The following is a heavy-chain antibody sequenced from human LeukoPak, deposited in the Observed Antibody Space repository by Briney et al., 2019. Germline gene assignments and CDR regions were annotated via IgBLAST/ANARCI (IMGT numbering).Heavy chain of an antibody. V-gene: IGHV4-38-2*02. CDR1: GYFISSGYY. CDR3: ARDLGYGEFDY. CDR2: IYHSGST. Sequence: SETLSLTCTVSGYFISSGYYWGWIRQPPGKGLEWIGSIYHSGSTYYNPSLKSRVTISVDTSKNQFSLKLSSVTAADTAVYYCARDLGYGEFDYWGQGTLVTVSS. J-gene: IGHJ4*02. D-gene: IGHD4-17*01.